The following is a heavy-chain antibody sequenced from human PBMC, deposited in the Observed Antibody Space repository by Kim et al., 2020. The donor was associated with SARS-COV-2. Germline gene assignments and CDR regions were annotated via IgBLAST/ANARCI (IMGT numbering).Heavy chain of an antibody. V-gene: IGHV3-30*07. D-gene: IGHD3-10*01. Sequence: DSVKGRFTISRDKSKNTLYLQMNSLRAEDTAVYYCARDGQGNSYYYYGMDVWGQGTTVTVSS. J-gene: IGHJ6*02. CDR3: ARDGQGNSYYYYGMDV.